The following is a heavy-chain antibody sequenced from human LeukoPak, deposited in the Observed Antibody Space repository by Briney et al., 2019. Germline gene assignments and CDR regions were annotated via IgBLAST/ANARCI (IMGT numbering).Heavy chain of an antibody. CDR3: ASQTHSGSDYYYFDY. J-gene: IGHJ4*02. CDR1: GFTLSAYA. CDR2: ISGSGTT. Sequence: GGSLRLPCATSGFTLSAYAMTWVRQAPGKGLDWVSLISGSGTTYYADSVKGRFTVSRDNSKNTLYLQMKSLRADDTAVYYCASQTHSGSDYYYFDYWGQGTLVTVSS. D-gene: IGHD1-26*01. V-gene: IGHV3-23*01.